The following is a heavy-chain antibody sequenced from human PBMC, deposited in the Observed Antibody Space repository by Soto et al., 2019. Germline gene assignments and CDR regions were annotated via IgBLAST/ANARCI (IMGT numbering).Heavy chain of an antibody. D-gene: IGHD5-18*01. V-gene: IGHV4-59*01. J-gene: IGHJ4*02. CDR3: ARGHVDTAMVTFDY. CDR1: GGSISSYY. CDR2: IYYSGST. Sequence: PSETLSLTCTVSGGSISSYYWSWVRQPPGKGLEWIGYIYYSGSTNYNPSLKSRVTISVDTSKNQFSLKLSSVTAADTAVYYCARGHVDTAMVTFDYWGQGTLVTGSS.